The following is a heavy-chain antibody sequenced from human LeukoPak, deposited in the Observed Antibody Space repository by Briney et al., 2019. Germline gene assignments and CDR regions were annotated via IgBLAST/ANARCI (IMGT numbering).Heavy chain of an antibody. V-gene: IGHV4-30-2*01. J-gene: IGHJ4*02. CDR3: ARHGQTAMVPIDY. Sequence: SETLSLTCTVSGGSISSGGYYWSWIRQPPGKGLEWIGYIYHSGSTYYNPSLKSRVTILVDTSKNQFSLKLSSVTAADTAVYYCARHGQTAMVPIDYWGQGTLVTVSS. D-gene: IGHD5-18*01. CDR1: GGSISSGGYY. CDR2: IYHSGST.